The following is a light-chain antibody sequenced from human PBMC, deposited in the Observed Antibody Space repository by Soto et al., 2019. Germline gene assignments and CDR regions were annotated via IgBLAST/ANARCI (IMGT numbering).Light chain of an antibody. V-gene: IGLV3-9*01. J-gene: IGLJ2*01. CDR2: RDS. CDR3: QVWDSRTVI. CDR1: NIGSKN. Sequence: SSELTQPLSVSVALGQTARITCGGNNIGSKNVHWYQQKPGQAPVLVIYRDSNRPSGIPERFSGSNSGNTATLTISRAQAGDEADYYCQVWDSRTVIFGGGTQLTVL.